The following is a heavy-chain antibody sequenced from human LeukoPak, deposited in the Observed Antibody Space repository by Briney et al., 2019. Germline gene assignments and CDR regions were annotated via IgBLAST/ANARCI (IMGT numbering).Heavy chain of an antibody. CDR3: ARDGRNGGYYLYYYYYYMDV. V-gene: IGHV1-46*01. CDR2: INPSGGST. CDR1: GYTFTSYY. Sequence: ASVKVSCKASGYTFTSYYMHWVRQAPGQGLEWMGIINPSGGSTSYAQKFQGRVTMTRDMSTSTAYMELRSLRSDDTAVYYCARDGRNGGYYLYYYYYYMDVWGKGTTVTVSS. J-gene: IGHJ6*03. D-gene: IGHD3-22*01.